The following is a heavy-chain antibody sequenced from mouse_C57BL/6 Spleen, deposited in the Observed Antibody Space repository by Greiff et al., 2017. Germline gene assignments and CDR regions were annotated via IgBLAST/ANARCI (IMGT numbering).Heavy chain of an antibody. J-gene: IGHJ4*01. Sequence: VQLQQSGPVLVKPGASVKMSCKASGYTFTDYYMNWVKQSHGKSLEWIGVINPYNGGTSYNQKFKGKATLTVDKSSSTAYMELNSLTSEDSAVYYCARKGDGYYVDYAMDYWGQGTSVTVSS. D-gene: IGHD2-3*01. CDR1: GYTFTDYY. CDR3: ARKGDGYYVDYAMDY. CDR2: INPYNGGT. V-gene: IGHV1-19*01.